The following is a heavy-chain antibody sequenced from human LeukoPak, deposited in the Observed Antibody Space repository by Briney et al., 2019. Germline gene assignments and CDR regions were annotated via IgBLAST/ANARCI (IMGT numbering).Heavy chain of an antibody. CDR2: IKQDGSEK. CDR3: AREGGLWFGELLPLDY. J-gene: IGHJ4*02. D-gene: IGHD3-10*01. CDR1: GFTFSSYW. Sequence: PGGSLRLSCAASGFTFSSYWMSWVRKAPGKGLEWVANIKQDGSEKYYVDSVKGRFTISRDNSKNTLYLQMNSLRAEDTAVYYCAREGGLWFGELLPLDYWGQGTLVTVSS. V-gene: IGHV3-7*01.